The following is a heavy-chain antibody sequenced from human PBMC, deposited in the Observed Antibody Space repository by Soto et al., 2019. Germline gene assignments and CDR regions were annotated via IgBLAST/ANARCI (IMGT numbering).Heavy chain of an antibody. J-gene: IGHJ3*02. D-gene: IGHD3-10*01. CDR1: GFTFSSYE. Sequence: GESLKISCAASGFTFSSYEMNWVRQAPGKGLEWVSYISSSGSTIYYADSVKGRFTISRDNAKNSLYLQMNSLRAEDTAVYYCAIVGGSGSYYNNDAFDIWGQGTMVTVSS. CDR2: ISSSGSTI. CDR3: AIVGGSGSYYNNDAFDI. V-gene: IGHV3-48*03.